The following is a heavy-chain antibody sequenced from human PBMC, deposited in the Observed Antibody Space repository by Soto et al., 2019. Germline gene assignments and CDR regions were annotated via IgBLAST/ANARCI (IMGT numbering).Heavy chain of an antibody. CDR1: GFTFSDYY. D-gene: IGHD2-15*01. CDR3: ARDHDIVVVVAATPYFDY. V-gene: IGHV3-11*01. CDR2: ISSSGSTI. Sequence: PGGSLRLSCAASGFTFSDYYMSWIRQAPGKGLEWVSYISSSGSTIYYADSVKGRFTISRDNAKNSLYLQMNSLRAEDTAVYYCARDHDIVVVVAATPYFDYWGQGTLVTVSS. J-gene: IGHJ4*02.